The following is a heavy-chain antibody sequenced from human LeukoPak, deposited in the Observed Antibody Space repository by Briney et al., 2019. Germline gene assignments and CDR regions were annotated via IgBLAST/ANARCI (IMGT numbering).Heavy chain of an antibody. CDR1: GYTFTSYY. J-gene: IGHJ5*02. CDR2: IIPIFGTA. CDR3: ARVADFWSGYFYNWFDP. Sequence: GASVKVSCKASGYTFTSYYMHWVRQAPGQGLEWMGGIIPIFGTANYAQKFQGRVTITADESTSTAYMELSSLRSEDTAVYYCARVADFWSGYFYNWFDPWGQGTLVTVSS. D-gene: IGHD3-3*01. V-gene: IGHV1-69*13.